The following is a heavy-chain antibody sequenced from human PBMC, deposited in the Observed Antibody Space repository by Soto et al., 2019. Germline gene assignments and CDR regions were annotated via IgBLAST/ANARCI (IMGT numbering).Heavy chain of an antibody. J-gene: IGHJ6*03. CDR1: GGSISSYY. Sequence: SETLSLTCTVSGGSISSYYWSWIRQPPGKGLEWIGYIYYSGSTNYNPSLKSRVTISVDTSKNQFSLKLSSVTAADTAVYYCARNTYGSGSYSYYYYMDVWGKGTTVTVSS. CDR2: IYYSGST. V-gene: IGHV4-59*08. CDR3: ARNTYGSGSYSYYYYMDV. D-gene: IGHD3-10*01.